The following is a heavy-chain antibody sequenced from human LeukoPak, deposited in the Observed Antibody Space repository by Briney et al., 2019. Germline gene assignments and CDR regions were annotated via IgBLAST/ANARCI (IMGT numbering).Heavy chain of an antibody. CDR2: IYSSGIT. V-gene: IGHV4-59*08. Sequence: SEALSLTCTVSGGSISSYYWSWIRQPPGKGLEWIGYIYSSGITNYNPSLKSRVTISVDTSKNQFSLKLSSVTAADTAVYYCARAGSQQLAFGYWGQGTLVTVSS. J-gene: IGHJ4*02. CDR3: ARAGSQQLAFGY. D-gene: IGHD6-13*01. CDR1: GGSISSYY.